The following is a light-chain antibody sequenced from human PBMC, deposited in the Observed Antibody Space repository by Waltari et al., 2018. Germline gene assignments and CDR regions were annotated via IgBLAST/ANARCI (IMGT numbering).Light chain of an antibody. CDR2: LGS. CDR3: MQALQTPLT. J-gene: IGKJ4*01. CDR1: QSLLHSNGYNY. Sequence: DIVMTQSPRSLPVTPGEPASISCRSSQSLLHSNGYNYLDWNLQKPGQSPQLLIYLGSTRASGVPDRFSGSGSGTDFTLKISRVEAEDIGVYYCMQALQTPLTFGGGTKVEIK. V-gene: IGKV2-28*01.